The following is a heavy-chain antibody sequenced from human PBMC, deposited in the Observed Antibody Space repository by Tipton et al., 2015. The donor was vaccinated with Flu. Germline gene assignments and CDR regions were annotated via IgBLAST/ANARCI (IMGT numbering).Heavy chain of an antibody. Sequence: QSGAEVKKPGESLKISCKGSGYSFTSYWIGWVRQMPGKGLEWMGIIYPGDSDTRYIPSVQGQVTISADQSISTAYLQWSSLKASDTAMYYCARGPVDTSYDCDYWGQGTLVTVSS. D-gene: IGHD5-18*01. J-gene: IGHJ4*02. CDR3: ARGPVDTSYDCDY. V-gene: IGHV5-51*01. CDR1: GYSFTSYW. CDR2: IYPGDSDT.